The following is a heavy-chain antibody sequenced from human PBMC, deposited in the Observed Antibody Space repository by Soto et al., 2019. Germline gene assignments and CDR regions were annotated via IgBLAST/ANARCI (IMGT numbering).Heavy chain of an antibody. V-gene: IGHV1-3*01. D-gene: IGHD6-19*01. J-gene: IGHJ4*02. CDR2: INAGNGNT. Sequence: QVQLVQSGAEVKKPGASVKVSCKASGYTFTSYAMHWVRQAPGQRLEWMGWINAGNGNTNYSQKFQGRVTITRDTSASTGYMELSSLRSEDTAVYYCARAALAEGVLEDWGQGTLVTVSS. CDR1: GYTFTSYA. CDR3: ARAALAEGVLED.